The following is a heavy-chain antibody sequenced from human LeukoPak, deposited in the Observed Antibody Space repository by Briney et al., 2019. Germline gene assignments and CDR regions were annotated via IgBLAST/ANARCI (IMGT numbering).Heavy chain of an antibody. J-gene: IGHJ2*01. D-gene: IGHD3-10*01. CDR3: ARGRLRITMVRGVINTGYFDL. V-gene: IGHV4-39*07. CDR2: TNHSGSI. CDR1: GGSITNNNYY. Sequence: SETLSLTCTVSGGSITNNNYYWDWIRQPPGKGLEWIGETNHSGSINYNPSLKSRVTISVDTSKNQFSLKLSSVTAADTAVYYCARGRLRITMVRGVINTGYFDLWGRGTLVTVSS.